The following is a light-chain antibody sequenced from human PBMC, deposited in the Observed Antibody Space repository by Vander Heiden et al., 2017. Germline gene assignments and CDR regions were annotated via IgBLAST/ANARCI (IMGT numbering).Light chain of an antibody. J-gene: IGKJ4*01. Sequence: DIQMTQSPSSLSASVGDRVTITCQASEDISDYLNWYQQKPGKAPKLLIYDASKLETGVPSRFSGSGSGTDFTFTISSLQPEDIATYSWQQDYDLQTFGGGTKVEIK. V-gene: IGKV1-33*01. CDR2: DAS. CDR1: EDISDY. CDR3: QQDYDLQT.